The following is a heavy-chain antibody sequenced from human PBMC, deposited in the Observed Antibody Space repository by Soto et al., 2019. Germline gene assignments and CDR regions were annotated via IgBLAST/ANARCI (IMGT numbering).Heavy chain of an antibody. CDR3: ARWRAMVRGVIITGYYYMDV. J-gene: IGHJ6*03. D-gene: IGHD3-10*01. CDR1: GFTFSSYG. Sequence: GGSLRLSCAASGFTFSSYGMHWVRQAPGKGLEWVAVIWYDGSNKYYADSVKGRFTISRDNSKNTLYLQMNSLRAEDTAVYYCARWRAMVRGVIITGYYYMDVWGKGTTVTVSS. V-gene: IGHV3-33*01. CDR2: IWYDGSNK.